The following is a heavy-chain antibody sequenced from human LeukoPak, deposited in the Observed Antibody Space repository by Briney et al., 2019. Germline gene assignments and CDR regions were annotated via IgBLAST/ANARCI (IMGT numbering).Heavy chain of an antibody. D-gene: IGHD3-10*01. J-gene: IGHJ4*02. V-gene: IGHV3-23*03. Sequence: GGSLRLSCSASGFSFSNYAMNCVRQAPGKGREWGSIIFGAGKNTTYYAYSVKGRFTVSRDNSKNTLYLQMTNLRPEDKAKYYCAKRNTMIRGGPSFDYWGPGTLVTVSS. CDR1: GFSFSNYA. CDR2: IFGAGKNTT. CDR3: AKRNTMIRGGPSFDY.